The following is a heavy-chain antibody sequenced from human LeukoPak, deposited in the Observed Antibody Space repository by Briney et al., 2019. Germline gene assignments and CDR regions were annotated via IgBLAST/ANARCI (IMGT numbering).Heavy chain of an antibody. CDR3: AKDPGDSSLDY. CDR2: ISYDGSNK. CDR1: GFTFSSYG. V-gene: IGHV3-30*18. D-gene: IGHD3-10*01. J-gene: IGHJ4*02. Sequence: GGSLRLSCAASGFTFSSYGMHWVRQAPGKGLEWVAVISYDGSNKYYADSMKGRFTISRDNSKNTLYLQMNSLRAEDTAVYYCAKDPGDSSLDYWGQGTLVTVSS.